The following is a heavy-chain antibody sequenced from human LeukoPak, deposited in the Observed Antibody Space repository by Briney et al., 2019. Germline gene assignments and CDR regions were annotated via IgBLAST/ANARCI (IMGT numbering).Heavy chain of an antibody. Sequence: SETLSLTCTVSGGFINYYYWMWIRQPPGKGLEWIGYIHYSGSTNYNPSLKSRVTISVDTSKNEFSLKLNSVTAADTAVYYCARGSVVTWNLRNQNWFDPWGQGTLVTVSS. D-gene: IGHD2-21*02. V-gene: IGHV4-59*01. CDR3: ARGSVVTWNLRNQNWFDP. CDR2: IHYSGST. CDR1: GGFINYYY. J-gene: IGHJ5*02.